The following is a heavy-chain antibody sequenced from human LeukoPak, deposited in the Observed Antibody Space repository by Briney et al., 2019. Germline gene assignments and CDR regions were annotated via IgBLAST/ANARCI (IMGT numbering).Heavy chain of an antibody. CDR2: ISYDGSNK. CDR3: VRGAYSSSWLNFDY. CDR1: GFTFSSYG. D-gene: IGHD6-13*01. V-gene: IGHV3-30*03. Sequence: GGTLRLSCAASGFTFSSYGIHWVRQAPGKGLEWVAVISYDGSNKHYVDSVKGRFTISRDNSKNTLYLQMNSLRPEDTAVYYCVRGAYSSSWLNFDYWGQGTLVTVSS. J-gene: IGHJ4*02.